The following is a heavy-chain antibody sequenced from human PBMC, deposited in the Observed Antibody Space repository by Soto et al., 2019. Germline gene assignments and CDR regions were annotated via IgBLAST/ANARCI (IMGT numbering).Heavy chain of an antibody. Sequence: VASVKVSCKASGYTFTGYYMHWVRQAPGQGLEWMGWINPNSGGTNYAQKFQGRVTMTRDTSISTAYMELSRLRSDDTAVYYCASDFWSGPRFYYGMDVWGQGTTVTVSS. CDR2: INPNSGGT. J-gene: IGHJ6*02. V-gene: IGHV1-2*02. CDR1: GYTFTGYY. D-gene: IGHD3-3*01. CDR3: ASDFWSGPRFYYGMDV.